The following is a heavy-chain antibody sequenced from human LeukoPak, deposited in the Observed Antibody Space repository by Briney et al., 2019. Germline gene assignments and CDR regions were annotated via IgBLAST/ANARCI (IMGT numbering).Heavy chain of an antibody. CDR1: GFTFSSYA. Sequence: GGSLRLSCAASGFTFSSYAMSWVRQAPGKGLEWVSGISGSGGSTYYADSVKGRFTISRDNSKNTLHLQKNSLQADETAVYYCAKGVSSWYLDYWGQGTLVTVSS. CDR3: AKGVSSWYLDY. D-gene: IGHD6-13*01. J-gene: IGHJ4*02. V-gene: IGHV3-23*01. CDR2: ISGSGGST.